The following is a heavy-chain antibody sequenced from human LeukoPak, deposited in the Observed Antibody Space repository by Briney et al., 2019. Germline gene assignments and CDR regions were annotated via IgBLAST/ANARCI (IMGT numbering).Heavy chain of an antibody. Sequence: SETLSLTCTVSGVSISTSTHYWAWIRQPPGKGLEWIGSMFYRGSTYYNASLKSRVTLSVDTSRNQFSLKLSSVAPSDTAMYYCVRQGGWGGAASLIEFWGQGTLVTVSS. CDR1: GVSISTSTHY. CDR3: VRQGGWGGAASLIEF. D-gene: IGHD2-15*01. CDR2: MFYRGST. J-gene: IGHJ4*02. V-gene: IGHV4-39*01.